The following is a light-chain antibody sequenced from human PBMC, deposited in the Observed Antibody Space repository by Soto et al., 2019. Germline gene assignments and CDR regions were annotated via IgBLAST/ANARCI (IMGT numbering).Light chain of an antibody. J-gene: IGLJ1*01. CDR2: DVT. CDR1: SSDVGGYNY. Sequence: LTQPASVSGSPGQSITISCTGNSSDVGGYNYVSWYQQYPGKAPKVMIYDVTNRPSGVSNRFSGSRSGNTASLTISGLQAEDEADYYCCSFTTSSTYAFGTGTKVTVL. V-gene: IGLV2-14*01. CDR3: CSFTTSSTYA.